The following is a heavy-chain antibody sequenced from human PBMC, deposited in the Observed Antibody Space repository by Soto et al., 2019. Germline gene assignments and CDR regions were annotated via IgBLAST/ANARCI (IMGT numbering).Heavy chain of an antibody. V-gene: IGHV3-21*01. CDR1: GFTFSSYS. D-gene: IGHD2-2*01. CDR3: ARDKGELGYCSSTSCYPVGY. Sequence: EVQLVESGGGLVQPGGSLRLSCAASGFTFSSYSMNWVRQAPGKGLEWVSSISSSSSYIYYADSVKGRFTISRDNAKNSLYLQMNSLRAEDTAVYYCARDKGELGYCSSTSCYPVGYWGQGTLVTVSS. CDR2: ISSSSSYI. J-gene: IGHJ4*02.